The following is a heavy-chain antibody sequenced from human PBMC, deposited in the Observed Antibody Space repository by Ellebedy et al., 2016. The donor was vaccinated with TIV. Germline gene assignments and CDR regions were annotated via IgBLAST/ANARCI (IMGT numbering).Heavy chain of an antibody. V-gene: IGHV3-53*01. CDR3: ARDLNC. CDR1: GFTVSSNY. CDR2: ISGSGGST. J-gene: IGHJ4*02. Sequence: GGSLRLXXAASGFTVSSNYMSWVRQAPGKGLEWVSAISGSGGSTYYADSVKGRFTISRDNSKNTLYLQMNSLRAEDTAVYYCARDLNCWGQGTLVTVSS.